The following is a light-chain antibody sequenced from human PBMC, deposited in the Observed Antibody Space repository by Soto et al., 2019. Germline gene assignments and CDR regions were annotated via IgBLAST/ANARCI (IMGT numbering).Light chain of an antibody. Sequence: EIVLTQSPGTLSLSPGERATLSCRASQSVSSSYLAWYQQKPGQAPRLLIYGASSRATGIPDRFSGSGSGTVFTLTISRLEPEDFAVYYCQQYGSSPATFGPGTKGDIK. V-gene: IGKV3-20*01. CDR3: QQYGSSPAT. J-gene: IGKJ3*01. CDR1: QSVSSSY. CDR2: GAS.